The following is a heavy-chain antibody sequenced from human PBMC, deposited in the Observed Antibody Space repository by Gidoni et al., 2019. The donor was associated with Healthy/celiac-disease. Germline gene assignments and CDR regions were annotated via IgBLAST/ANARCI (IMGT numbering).Heavy chain of an antibody. D-gene: IGHD6-13*01. CDR1: AVTFSRYA. Sequence: QVQLVQSGAEVKKPGSSVTVSCQASAVTFSRYAIRGVRQAPGQGLEWMGGIIPSFGTANYAQKFKGRVTITADKATSTAYMELSSLRSEDTAGYYCASALAAAGTEFYYYYGMDVWGKGTTVTVSS. CDR2: IIPSFGTA. CDR3: ASALAAAGTEFYYYYGMDV. J-gene: IGHJ6*04. V-gene: IGHV1-69*06.